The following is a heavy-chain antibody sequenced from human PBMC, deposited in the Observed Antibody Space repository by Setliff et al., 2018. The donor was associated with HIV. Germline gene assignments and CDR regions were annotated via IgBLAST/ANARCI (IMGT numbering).Heavy chain of an antibody. D-gene: IGHD2-21*02. CDR2: IYPSGSA. CDR1: GGSIIGRY. V-gene: IGHV4-4*07. Sequence: SETLSLTCTVSGGSIIGRYWSWIRQPAGKGLEWIGRIYPSGSANYNPSLKSRAIISVDTSKNQFSLKLKSGTAADTAVYYCARDSVSGVVTADNNWFDPWGQGILVTVSS. J-gene: IGHJ5*02. CDR3: ARDSVSGVVTADNNWFDP.